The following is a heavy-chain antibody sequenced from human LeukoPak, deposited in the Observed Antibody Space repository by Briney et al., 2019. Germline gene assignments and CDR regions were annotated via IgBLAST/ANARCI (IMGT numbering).Heavy chain of an antibody. Sequence: GASVTVSCKASGYTFTSYYMHWVRQAPGQGLEWMGIINPSGGSTSYAQKFQGRVTMTRDTSTSTVYMELSSLRSEDTAVYYCARAVGGTTYYYDSSGYYFDYWGQGTLVTVSS. J-gene: IGHJ4*02. CDR3: ARAVGGTTYYYDSSGYYFDY. V-gene: IGHV1-46*01. CDR2: INPSGGST. CDR1: GYTFTSYY. D-gene: IGHD3-22*01.